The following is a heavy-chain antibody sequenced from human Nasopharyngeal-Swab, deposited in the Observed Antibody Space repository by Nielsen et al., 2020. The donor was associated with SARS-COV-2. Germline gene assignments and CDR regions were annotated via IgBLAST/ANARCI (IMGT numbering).Heavy chain of an antibody. CDR2: INHSGST. J-gene: IGHJ4*02. CDR3: ARGATLLYNDFDY. D-gene: IGHD1-1*01. CDR1: GGSFSGYY. V-gene: IGHV4-34*01. Sequence: SETLSLTCAVYGGSFSGYYWSWIRQSPGKGLEWIGEINHSGSTNYNPSLKSRVTISVDTSKNQFSLKLNSVTAADTAVYYCARGATLLYNDFDYWGQGTLVTVSS.